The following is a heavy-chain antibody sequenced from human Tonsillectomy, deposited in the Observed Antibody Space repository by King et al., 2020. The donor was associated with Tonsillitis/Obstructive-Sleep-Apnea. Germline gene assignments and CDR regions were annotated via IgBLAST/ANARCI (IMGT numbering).Heavy chain of an antibody. CDR3: ARQDYDSSGYYAPFDY. V-gene: IGHV4-59*08. J-gene: IGHJ4*02. CDR2: ICYSGST. D-gene: IGHD3-22*01. Sequence: QLQESGPGLVKPSETLSLTCTVSGGSISSYYWSWIRQPPGKGLEWIGYICYSGSTNYNPSLKSRVIISVDTSKNQFSLKLSSVTAADTAVYYCARQDYDSSGYYAPFDYWGQGTLVTVSS. CDR1: GGSISSYY.